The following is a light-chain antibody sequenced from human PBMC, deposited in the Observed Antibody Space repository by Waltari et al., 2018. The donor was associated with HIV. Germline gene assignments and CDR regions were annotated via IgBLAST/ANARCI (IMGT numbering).Light chain of an antibody. V-gene: IGKV3-15*01. J-gene: IGKJ2*01. CDR2: DAS. Sequence: IVMTQSPATLSVSPGERATLSCRASQSVSSNLAWYQQKPGQAPRLLIYDASTRATGIPARFSGSGSGTYFTLTISSLQSEDFAVYYGQQYNNWPPGTFGQGAKLEIK. CDR3: QQYNNWPPGT. CDR1: QSVSSN.